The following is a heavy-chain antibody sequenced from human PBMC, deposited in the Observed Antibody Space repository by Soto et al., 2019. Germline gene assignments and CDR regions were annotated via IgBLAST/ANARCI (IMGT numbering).Heavy chain of an antibody. CDR2: IKQDESEK. CDR3: ARCAYCTSISCYGRCYWIES. Sequence: EVQLVESGGGLVQPGGSLRLSCATSGFSFSSFWMSWVRQSPGKGLEWVANIKQDESEKNYVDSVKGRFTISRDNAQNSLYLQMNSLRAEDTAVYYCARCAYCTSISCYGRCYWIESWGQGTLVTVSS. V-gene: IGHV3-7*01. J-gene: IGHJ4*02. D-gene: IGHD2-2*01. CDR1: GFSFSSFW.